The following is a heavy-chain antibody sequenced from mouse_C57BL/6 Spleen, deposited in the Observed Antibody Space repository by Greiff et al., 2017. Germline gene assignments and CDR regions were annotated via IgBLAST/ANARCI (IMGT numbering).Heavy chain of an antibody. D-gene: IGHD1-1*01. J-gene: IGHJ2*01. CDR3: ARDYYGSSSYFDY. V-gene: IGHV1-64*01. CDR2: ILPNSGST. Sequence: QVQLQQPGAELVKPGASVKLSCKASGYTFTSYWMHWVKQRPGQGLEWIGMILPNSGSTNYNEKCKSKATLTVDKSSSTAYMQLSSLTSEDSAVYYCARDYYGSSSYFDYWCQGTTLTVSS. CDR1: GYTFTSYW.